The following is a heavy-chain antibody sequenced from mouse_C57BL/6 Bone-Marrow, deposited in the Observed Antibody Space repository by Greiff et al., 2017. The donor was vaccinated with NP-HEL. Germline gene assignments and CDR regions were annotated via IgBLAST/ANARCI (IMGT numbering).Heavy chain of an antibody. CDR3: ARSRGNYFDY. CDR2: IYPGGGYT. V-gene: IGHV1-63*01. CDR1: GYTFTNYW. J-gene: IGHJ2*01. D-gene: IGHD2-14*01. Sequence: VQLQQSGAELVRPGTSVKMSCKASGYTFTNYWIGWAKQRPGHGLEWIGDIYPGGGYTNYNEKFKGKATLTADKSSSTAYMQFSSLTSEDSAIYDCARSRGNYFDYWGQGTTLTVSS.